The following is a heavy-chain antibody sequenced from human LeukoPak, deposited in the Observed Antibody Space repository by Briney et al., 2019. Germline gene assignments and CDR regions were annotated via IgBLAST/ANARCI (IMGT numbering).Heavy chain of an antibody. V-gene: IGHV4-59*08. Sequence: SETLSLTCTVPDGSISNYFWSWIRQPPGKGLEWIGYIYYTGMTNSNPSLKSRVTISMDTSKNQFSLNLRSVTDAENAIYYCARHGRMVKMSKFRPGIDQWGQGTLVTVSS. CDR1: DGSISNYF. CDR2: IYYTGMT. D-gene: IGHD2-8*01. J-gene: IGHJ4*02. CDR3: ARHGRMVKMSKFRPGIDQ.